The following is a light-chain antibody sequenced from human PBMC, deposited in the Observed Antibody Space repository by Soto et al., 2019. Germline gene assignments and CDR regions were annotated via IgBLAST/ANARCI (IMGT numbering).Light chain of an antibody. Sequence: QSALTQPRSVSGSPGQSVTISCTGTSSDVGGYNYVSWYQQHPGKAPKLMIYDVSKRPSGVPDRFSGSKSGNTASLTISGLQAEDEADYYCCSYACSYTSLYVSGTGTKLTVL. V-gene: IGLV2-11*01. CDR2: DVS. CDR3: CSYACSYTSLYV. J-gene: IGLJ1*01. CDR1: SSDVGGYNY.